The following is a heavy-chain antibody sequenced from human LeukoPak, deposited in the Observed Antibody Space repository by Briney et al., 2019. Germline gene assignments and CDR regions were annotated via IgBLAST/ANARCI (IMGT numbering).Heavy chain of an antibody. V-gene: IGHV3-30*04. CDR3: AKDGEDYDSSGCDY. Sequence: PGGSLRLSCAASGFTFSTYAMHWVRQAPGKGLEWVAVISYDGSNKYYADSVKGRFTISRDNSKNTLYLQMNSLRAEDTAVYYCAKDGEDYDSSGCDYWGQGTLVTVSS. J-gene: IGHJ4*02. D-gene: IGHD3-22*01. CDR2: ISYDGSNK. CDR1: GFTFSTYA.